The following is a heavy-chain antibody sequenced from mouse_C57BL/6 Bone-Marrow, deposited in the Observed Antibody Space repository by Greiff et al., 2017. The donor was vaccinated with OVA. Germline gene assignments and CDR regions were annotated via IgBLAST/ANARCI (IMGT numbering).Heavy chain of an antibody. Sequence: VKLMESGPGLVAPSQSLSITCTVSGFSLTSYAISWVRQPPGKGLEWLGVIWTGGGTNYNSALKSRLSISKDNSKSQVFLKMNSLQTDDTARYYCARSVLYYYGLYAMDYWGQGTSVTVSS. J-gene: IGHJ4*01. CDR3: ARSVLYYYGLYAMDY. CDR1: GFSLTSYA. D-gene: IGHD1-1*01. CDR2: IWTGGGT. V-gene: IGHV2-9-1*01.